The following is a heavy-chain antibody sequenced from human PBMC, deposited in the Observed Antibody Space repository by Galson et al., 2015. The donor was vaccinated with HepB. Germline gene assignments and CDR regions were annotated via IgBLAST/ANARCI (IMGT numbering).Heavy chain of an antibody. CDR1: GFTFSTYA. D-gene: IGHD3-22*01. V-gene: IGHV3-23*01. CDR2: IVGSGVGT. CDR3: AKRGLDDGSGYYGE. Sequence: SLRLSCAASGFTFSTYAMDWVRQAPGKGLEWVSGIVGSGVGTYYADSVKGRFTISRDNSKNTLWLQLRSLRAEDTAVYYCAKRGLDDGSGYYGEWGQGTLVTVSS. J-gene: IGHJ4*02.